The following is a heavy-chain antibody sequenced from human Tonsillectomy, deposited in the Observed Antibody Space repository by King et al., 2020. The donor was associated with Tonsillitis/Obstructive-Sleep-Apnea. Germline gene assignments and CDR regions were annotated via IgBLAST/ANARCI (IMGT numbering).Heavy chain of an antibody. CDR3: ARHSKPKGREHYFDF. CDR1: GGSITSDLHY. Sequence: QLQESGPGLVKPSETLSLTCTVSGGSITSDLHYWGWVRQPPGKGLEWIGSIYYSVTTYYNASLKSRLTISVDTSKKQFSLNLSSVTAADTAVYFCARHSKPKGREHYFDFWGQGTLVTVSS. J-gene: IGHJ4*02. V-gene: IGHV4-39*01. D-gene: IGHD1/OR15-1a*01. CDR2: IYYSVTT.